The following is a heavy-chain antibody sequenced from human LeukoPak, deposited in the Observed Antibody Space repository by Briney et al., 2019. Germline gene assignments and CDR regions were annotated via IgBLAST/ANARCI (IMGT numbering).Heavy chain of an antibody. CDR1: GYTFTSYG. J-gene: IGHJ4*02. CDR3: ARDYPFHDFWSGTVY. D-gene: IGHD3-3*01. CDR2: ISAYNGNT. V-gene: IGHV1-18*01. Sequence: ASVKVSCKASGYTFTSYGISWVRQAPGQGLEWMGWISAYNGNTNYAQKLQGRVTMTTDTSTSTAYMELRSLRSDDTAVYYCARDYPFHDFWSGTVYWGQGTLVTVSS.